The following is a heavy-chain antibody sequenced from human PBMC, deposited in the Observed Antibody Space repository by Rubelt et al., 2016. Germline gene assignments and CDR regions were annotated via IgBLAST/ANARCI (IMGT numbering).Heavy chain of an antibody. D-gene: IGHD6-13*01. CDR2: IYTSGST. CDR1: GGSISSYY. J-gene: IGHJ6*03. Sequence: GTLSLTCTVSGGSISSYYWSWIRQPAGKGLEWIGRIYTSGSTNYNPSLKSRVTMSVDTSKNQFSLKLSSVTAADTAVYYGARQNGLAAAGYYYMDVWGKGTTVTVSS. CDR3: ARQNGLAAAGYYYMDV. V-gene: IGHV4-4*07.